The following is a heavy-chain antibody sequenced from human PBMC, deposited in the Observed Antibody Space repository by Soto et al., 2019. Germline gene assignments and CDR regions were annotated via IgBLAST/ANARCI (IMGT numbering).Heavy chain of an antibody. D-gene: IGHD3-10*01. J-gene: IGHJ6*02. V-gene: IGHV3-74*01. CDR3: ASGLSGRADV. CDR2: MNEDGGTT. CDR1: GFTFSSYW. Sequence: TGGSLRLSCAASGFTFSSYWMHWVRQAPGKGLVWVSRMNEDGGTTDYADSVKGRFTISRDNAKNTLYLQMNSLRVEDTAVYYCASGLSGRADVWGQGTTVTVSS.